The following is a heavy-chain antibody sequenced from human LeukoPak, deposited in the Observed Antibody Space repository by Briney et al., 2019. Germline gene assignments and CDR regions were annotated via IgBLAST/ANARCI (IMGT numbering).Heavy chain of an antibody. Sequence: ASVKVSCKASGYTFTSYGISWVRQAPGQGLEWMGWISAYNGNTNYAQKLQGRVTMTTDTSTSTAYMELRSLRSDDTAVYYCARDGCGGSCFHYYYYYMDVWGKGTTVTISS. J-gene: IGHJ6*03. CDR1: GYTFTSYG. CDR2: ISAYNGNT. CDR3: ARDGCGGSCFHYYYYYMDV. D-gene: IGHD2-15*01. V-gene: IGHV1-18*01.